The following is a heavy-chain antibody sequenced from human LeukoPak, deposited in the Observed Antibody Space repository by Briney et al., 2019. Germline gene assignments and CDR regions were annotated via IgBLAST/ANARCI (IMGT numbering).Heavy chain of an antibody. D-gene: IGHD3-9*01. J-gene: IGHJ6*02. CDR3: ARDSGIRYFDWLLPRFYGMDV. CDR1: GYTFTSYG. CDR2: ISAYNGNT. Sequence: ASVKVSCKAPGYTFTSYGISWVRQAPGQGLEWMGWISAYNGNTNYAQKLQGRVTMTTDTSTSTAYMELRSLRSDDTAVYYCARDSGIRYFDWLLPRFYGMDVWGQGTTVTVSS. V-gene: IGHV1-18*01.